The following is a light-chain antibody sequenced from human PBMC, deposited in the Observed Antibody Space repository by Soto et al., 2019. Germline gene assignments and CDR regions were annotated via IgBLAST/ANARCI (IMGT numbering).Light chain of an antibody. V-gene: IGKV3-20*01. J-gene: IGKJ4*01. CDR3: QQYVISPP. CDR2: GAS. Sequence: EIVLTQSPGTLSLSPGERATLSCRASQSVSSSYLAWYQQKPGQAPRLLIYGASSRATGIPDRFSGSGSGTYFTLTISRLELEDFVLDYWQQYVISPPFGGGTKVEIK. CDR1: QSVSSSY.